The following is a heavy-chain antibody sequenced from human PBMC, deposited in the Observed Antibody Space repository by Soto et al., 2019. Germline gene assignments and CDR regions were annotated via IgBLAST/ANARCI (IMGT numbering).Heavy chain of an antibody. Sequence: GGSLRLSCAVSGFTFSSYAMSWVRQAPGKGLEWVSGINWNGGSTGYADSVKGRFTISRDNAKNSLYLQMNSLRAEDTAVYYCAKDRDGYDFWSGYYTEFPYIDYWGQGTLVTVSS. D-gene: IGHD3-3*01. V-gene: IGHV3-20*04. CDR2: INWNGGST. CDR3: AKDRDGYDFWSGYYTEFPYIDY. J-gene: IGHJ4*02. CDR1: GFTFSSYA.